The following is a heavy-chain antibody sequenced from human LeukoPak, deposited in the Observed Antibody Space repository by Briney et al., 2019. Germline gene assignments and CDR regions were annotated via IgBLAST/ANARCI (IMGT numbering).Heavy chain of an antibody. D-gene: IGHD5-18*01. J-gene: IGHJ4*02. V-gene: IGHV1-69*05. CDR3: ARIGYRMEFDY. CDR1: GGTFSSYA. Sequence: GASVKVSCKASGGTFSSYAISWVRQAPGQGLEWMGGIIPIFGTANYAQKFQGRVTITTDESTSTAYMELSSLRSEGTAVYYCARIGYRMEFDYWGQGTLVTVSS. CDR2: IIPIFGTA.